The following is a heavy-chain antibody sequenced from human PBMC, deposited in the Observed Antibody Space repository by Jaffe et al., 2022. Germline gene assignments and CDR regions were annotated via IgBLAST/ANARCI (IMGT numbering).Heavy chain of an antibody. CDR2: ISSSSSYI. Sequence: EVQLVESGGGLVKPGGSLRLSCAASGFTFSSYSMNWVRQAPGKGLEWVSSISSSSSYIYYADSVKGRFTISRDNAKNSLYLQMNSLRAEDTAVYYCARDYSGSPPIEYWGQGTLVTVSS. D-gene: IGHD3-10*01. CDR1: GFTFSSYS. V-gene: IGHV3-21*01. J-gene: IGHJ4*02. CDR3: ARDYSGSPPIEY.